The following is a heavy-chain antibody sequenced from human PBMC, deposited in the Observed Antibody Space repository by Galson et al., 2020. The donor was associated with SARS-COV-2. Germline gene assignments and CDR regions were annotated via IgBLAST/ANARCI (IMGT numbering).Heavy chain of an antibody. V-gene: IGHV3-33*01. D-gene: IGHD6-13*01. Sequence: GGSLRLSCAASGFTFSSYGMHWVRQAPGKGLEWVAVIWYDGSNKYYADSVKGRFTISRDNSKNTLYLQMNSLRAEDTAVYYCAREKGIAAAAPGPLFDYWGQGTLVTVSS. J-gene: IGHJ4*02. CDR3: AREKGIAAAAPGPLFDY. CDR2: IWYDGSNK. CDR1: GFTFSSYG.